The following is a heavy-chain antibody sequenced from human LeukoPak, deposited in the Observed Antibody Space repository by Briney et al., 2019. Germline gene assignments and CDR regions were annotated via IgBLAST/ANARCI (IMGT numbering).Heavy chain of an antibody. D-gene: IGHD6-13*01. CDR2: IWYDGSNK. V-gene: IGHV3-33*06. J-gene: IGHJ5*02. CDR1: GFTFSSYG. CDR3: AKDRAAAGSAIWFDP. Sequence: PGGSLRLSCAASGFTFSSYGMHWVRQAPGKGLEWVAVIWYDGSNKYYADSVKGRFTISRDNSKNTLYLQMNSLRAEDTAVYHCAKDRAAAGSAIWFDPWGQGTLVTVSS.